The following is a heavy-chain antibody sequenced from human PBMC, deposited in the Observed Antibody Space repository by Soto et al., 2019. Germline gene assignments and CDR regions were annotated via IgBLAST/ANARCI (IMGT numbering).Heavy chain of an antibody. V-gene: IGHV1-8*02. Sequence: ASVKVSCKASGYTFTGYYMHWVRQAPGQGLEWMGWMNPNSGNTGYAQKFQGRVTMTRNTSISTAYMELSSLRSEDTAVYYCARGQYYGSGSRDAFDIWGQGTMVTVSS. CDR3: ARGQYYGSGSRDAFDI. CDR2: MNPNSGNT. CDR1: GYTFTGYY. J-gene: IGHJ3*02. D-gene: IGHD3-10*01.